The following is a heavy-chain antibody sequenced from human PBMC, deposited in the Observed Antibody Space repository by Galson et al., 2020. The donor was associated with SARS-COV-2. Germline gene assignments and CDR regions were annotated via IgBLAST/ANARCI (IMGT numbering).Heavy chain of an antibody. V-gene: IGHV3-30*18. CDR2: ISYDGGTK. Sequence: TGGSMRLSCAASGFTFSSYGMHWVRQAPGKGLEWVALISYDGGTKYYADSVKGRFTISRDNSKSTLYLQMNSLRAEDTAVYYCAKDSRVTTASYHSYGLDVCGQVTTVTVS. CDR1: GFTFSSYG. CDR3: AKDSRVTTASYHSYGLDV. D-gene: IGHD4-17*01. J-gene: IGHJ6*02.